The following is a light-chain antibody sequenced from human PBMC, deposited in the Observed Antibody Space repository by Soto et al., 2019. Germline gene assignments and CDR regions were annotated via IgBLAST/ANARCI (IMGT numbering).Light chain of an antibody. Sequence: DVVLTQSPLSLPVTLGQPASISCRSTQSLVHSSGNTFLSWFFQRPGQSPRRLIYKVSNRDSGGPDTIGGSRSATDFTLHIATVEAKDVGVDYDMQYTYWTYNIGLGTKL. CDR1: QSLVHSSGNTF. CDR3: MQYTYWTYN. J-gene: IGKJ2*01. CDR2: KVS. V-gene: IGKV2-30*02.